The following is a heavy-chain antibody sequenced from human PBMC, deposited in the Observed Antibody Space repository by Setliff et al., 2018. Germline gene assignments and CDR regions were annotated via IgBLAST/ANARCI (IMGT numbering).Heavy chain of an antibody. CDR2: IYTRWST. CDR3: ARMSGFQYMDV. Sequence: SETLSLTCTVSGDPMSSRRYYWAWIRQPAGKGLEWIGQIYTRWSTNYNPSLKSRVTISLDTSNNQFSLSLSSVTAADTAVYYCARMSGFQYMDVWGKGTTVTGSS. CDR1: GDPMSSRRYY. V-gene: IGHV4-61*09. J-gene: IGHJ6*03. D-gene: IGHD3-3*01.